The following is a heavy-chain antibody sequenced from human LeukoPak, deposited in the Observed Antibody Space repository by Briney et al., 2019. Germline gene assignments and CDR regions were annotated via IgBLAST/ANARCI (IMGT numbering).Heavy chain of an antibody. CDR2: INPNSGGT. CDR3: ARVIGRFLEWEDY. Sequence: ASVKVSCKASGYTFTGYYMHWVRQAPGQGLEWMGWINPNSGGTNYAQKFQGRATMTRDTSISTAYMELSRLRSDDTAVYYCARVIGRFLEWEDYWGQGTLVTVSS. CDR1: GYTFTGYY. V-gene: IGHV1-2*02. J-gene: IGHJ4*02. D-gene: IGHD3-3*01.